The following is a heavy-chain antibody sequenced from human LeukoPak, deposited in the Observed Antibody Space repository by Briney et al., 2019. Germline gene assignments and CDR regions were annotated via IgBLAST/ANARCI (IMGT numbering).Heavy chain of an antibody. D-gene: IGHD2-21*02. CDR1: GLTFSSYW. J-gene: IGHJ5*02. V-gene: IGHV3-7*01. CDR2: IKQDGSEK. CDR3: ARDRVTRNWFDP. Sequence: GGSLRLSCAASGLTFSSYWMSWVRQAPGKGLEWVANIKQDGSEKYYVDSVKGRFTVSRDNAKNSLYLQMNSLRAEDTAVYYCARDRVTRNWFDPWGQGTLVTVSS.